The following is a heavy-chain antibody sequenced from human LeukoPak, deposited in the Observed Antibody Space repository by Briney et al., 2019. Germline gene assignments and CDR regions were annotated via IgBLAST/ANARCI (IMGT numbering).Heavy chain of an antibody. V-gene: IGHV3-30*03. CDR1: GFTFSSYG. CDR3: ASQWGYSYGN. Sequence: GGSLRLSCAASGFTFSSYGMHWVRQAPGKGLEWVAVISYDGSNKYYADSVKGRFTISRDNSKNTLYLQMNSLRAEDTAVYYCASQWGYSYGNWGQGTLVTVSS. D-gene: IGHD5-18*01. CDR2: ISYDGSNK. J-gene: IGHJ4*02.